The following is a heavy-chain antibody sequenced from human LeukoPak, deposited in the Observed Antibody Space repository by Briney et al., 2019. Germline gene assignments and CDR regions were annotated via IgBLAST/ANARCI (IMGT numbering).Heavy chain of an antibody. V-gene: IGHV4-34*01. CDR2: INHSGST. CDR1: GGSFSGYY. CDR3: ARVRNRWYYYDSSGYYYDY. Sequence: SETLSLTCAVYGGSFSGYYWSRIRQPPGKGLEWIGEINHSGSTNYNPSLKSRVTISVDTSKNQFSLKLSSVTAADTAVYYCARVRNRWYYYDSSGYYYDYWGQGTLVTVSS. J-gene: IGHJ4*02. D-gene: IGHD3-22*01.